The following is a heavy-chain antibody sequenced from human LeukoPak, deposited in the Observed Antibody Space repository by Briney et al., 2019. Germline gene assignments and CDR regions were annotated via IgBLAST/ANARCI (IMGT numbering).Heavy chain of an antibody. J-gene: IGHJ4*02. Sequence: GGSLRLSCAASGFTFGSYWMSWVRQAPGKGLEWVANIKQDGSEKYYVDSVKGRFTISRDNAKNSLYLQMNSLRAEDTAVYYCASGGYSGYDFDYWGQGTLVTVSS. V-gene: IGHV3-7*01. CDR1: GFTFGSYW. CDR3: ASGGYSGYDFDY. D-gene: IGHD5-12*01. CDR2: IKQDGSEK.